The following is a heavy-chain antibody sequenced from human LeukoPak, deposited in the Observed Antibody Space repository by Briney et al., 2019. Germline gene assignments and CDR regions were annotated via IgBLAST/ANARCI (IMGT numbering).Heavy chain of an antibody. Sequence: SETLSLTCTVSGGSISSSSYYWGWIRQPPGKGLEWIGSIYYSGSTYYNPSLKSRVTMSVDTSKNQFSLKLSSVTAADTAVYYCARGHNYYGSGSYYHWGQGTLVTVSS. CDR3: ARGHNYYGSGSYYH. J-gene: IGHJ5*02. CDR2: IYYSGST. CDR1: GGSISSSSYY. V-gene: IGHV4-39*07. D-gene: IGHD3-10*01.